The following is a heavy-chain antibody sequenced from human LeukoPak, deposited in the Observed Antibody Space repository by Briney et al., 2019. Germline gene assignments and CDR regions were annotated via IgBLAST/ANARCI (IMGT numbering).Heavy chain of an antibody. CDR1: GFTFSSYN. J-gene: IGHJ6*03. CDR2: ISGSSTSI. D-gene: IGHD1-26*01. V-gene: IGHV3-48*04. Sequence: PGGSLRLSCAASGFTFSSYNMIWVRQAPGKGLQRVSFISGSSTSIYYADSVKGRFTISRDNAKNSLYLQMNSLRADDTAVYYCAKNRGAGSHFYYHMNVWGKGTTVTVSS. CDR3: AKNRGAGSHFYYHMNV.